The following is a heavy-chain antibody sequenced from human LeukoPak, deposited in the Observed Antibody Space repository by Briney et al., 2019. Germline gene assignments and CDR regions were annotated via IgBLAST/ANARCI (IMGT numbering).Heavy chain of an antibody. CDR1: GYSISSDSF. CDR2: FYHSGST. Sequence: SETLSLTCTVSGYSISSDSFWGWIRQPPEKGLEWIVGFYHSGSTYYNPSLKSRVTISLDTSKNQFSLKLTSVTAADTAVYYCARERTELIAAAGTFDYWGQGTLVTVSS. D-gene: IGHD6-13*01. CDR3: ARERTELIAAAGTFDY. J-gene: IGHJ4*02. V-gene: IGHV4-38-2*02.